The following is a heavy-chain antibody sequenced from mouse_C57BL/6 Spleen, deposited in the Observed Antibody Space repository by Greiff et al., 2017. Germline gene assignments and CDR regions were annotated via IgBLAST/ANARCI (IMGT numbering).Heavy chain of an antibody. V-gene: IGHV1-22*01. D-gene: IGHD1-1*01. Sequence: EVKLQQSGPELVKPGASVKMSCKASGYTFTDYNMHWVKQSHGKSLEWIGYINPNNGGTSYNQKFKGKATLTVNKSSSTAYMELRSLTSEDSAVYYCAGDYGSSLAWFAYWGQGTLVTVSA. CDR3: AGDYGSSLAWFAY. CDR1: GYTFTDYN. J-gene: IGHJ3*01. CDR2: INPNNGGT.